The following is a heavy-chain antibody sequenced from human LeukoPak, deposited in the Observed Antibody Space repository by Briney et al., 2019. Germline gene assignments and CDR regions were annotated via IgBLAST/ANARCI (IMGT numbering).Heavy chain of an antibody. CDR1: GYTFTSYG. CDR3: ATENNDFWSGYFNGMDV. CDR2: ISAYSGDT. J-gene: IGHJ6*02. V-gene: IGHV1-18*01. D-gene: IGHD3-3*01. Sequence: GASAKVSCKASGYTFTSYGISWVRQAPGQGLEWMGWISAYSGDTNYAQKLQGRVTMTTDTSTSTAYMELRSLRSDDTAVYYCATENNDFWSGYFNGMDVWGQGTTVTVSS.